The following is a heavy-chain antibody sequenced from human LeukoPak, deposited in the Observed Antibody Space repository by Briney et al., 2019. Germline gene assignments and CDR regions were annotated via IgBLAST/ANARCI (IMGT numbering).Heavy chain of an antibody. CDR3: AREGVTDAFDI. Sequence: PSQTLSLTCSVSGGSVNSGTYYWSWVRQPAGKGLEWIGRIYMTGDTSYNPSLKSRVTISLDTSKNQFSLKLSSVTAADTAVYYCAREGVTDAFDIWGQGTMVTVSS. CDR2: IYMTGDT. J-gene: IGHJ3*02. D-gene: IGHD3-10*01. V-gene: IGHV4-61*02. CDR1: GGSVNSGTYY.